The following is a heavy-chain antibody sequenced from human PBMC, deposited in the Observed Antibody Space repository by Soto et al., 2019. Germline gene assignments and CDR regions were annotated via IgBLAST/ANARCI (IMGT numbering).Heavy chain of an antibody. CDR2: ISPSGDRT. Sequence: ASVKVSCKASGYTFTSYHIDWVRQAPGQGLEWMGKISPSGDRTWYAQKYRGRVTMTRDTSTSTDYMELSSLRFEDTAVYYCARDGGNYRDDDHWGQGTMVTVYS. J-gene: IGHJ4*02. D-gene: IGHD4-17*01. CDR3: ARDGGNYRDDDH. CDR1: GYTFTSYH. V-gene: IGHV1-46*01.